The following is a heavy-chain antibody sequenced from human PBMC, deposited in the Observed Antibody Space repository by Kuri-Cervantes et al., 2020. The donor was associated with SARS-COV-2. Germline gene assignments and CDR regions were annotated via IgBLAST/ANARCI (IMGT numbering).Heavy chain of an antibody. Sequence: SETLSLTCTVSGGSISSSSYYWGWIRQPPGKGLEWIGSIYYSGSTYYNPSLKSRVTISVDTSKNQFSLKLSSVTAANTDVYYCARLYSYSSHKSFDYWGQGTLVTVSS. CDR1: GGSISSSSYY. CDR3: ARLYSYSSHKSFDY. J-gene: IGHJ4*02. CDR2: IYYSGST. V-gene: IGHV4-39*01. D-gene: IGHD6-19*01.